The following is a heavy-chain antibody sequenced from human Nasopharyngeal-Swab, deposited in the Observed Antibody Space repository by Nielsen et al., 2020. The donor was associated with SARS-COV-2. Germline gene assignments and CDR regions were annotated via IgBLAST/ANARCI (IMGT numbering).Heavy chain of an antibody. Sequence: GESLKISCAASGFTFSSYEMNWVRQAPGKGLEWISYISSSGSTIYYADSVKGRFTSSRDNAKNSLYLQMNSLRAEDTAVYYCARELPGPPFLGPIDYWGQGTLVTVSS. CDR2: ISSSGSTI. D-gene: IGHD3-3*01. CDR1: GFTFSSYE. V-gene: IGHV3-48*03. CDR3: ARELPGPPFLGPIDY. J-gene: IGHJ4*02.